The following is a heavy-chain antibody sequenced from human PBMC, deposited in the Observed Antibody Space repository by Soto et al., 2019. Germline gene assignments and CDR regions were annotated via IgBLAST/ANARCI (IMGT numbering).Heavy chain of an antibody. CDR1: GYTFTSYG. CDR2: ISAYNGNT. CDR3: ATERSRGRTFNILTGYYPGLYYYYGMDV. J-gene: IGHJ6*02. V-gene: IGHV1-18*01. D-gene: IGHD3-9*01. Sequence: GASVKVSCKASGYTFTSYGISWVRQAPGQGLEWMGWISAYNGNTNYAQKLQGRVTMTTDTSTSTAYMELRSLRSDDTAVYYCATERSRGRTFNILTGYYPGLYYYYGMDVWGQGTTVTVSS.